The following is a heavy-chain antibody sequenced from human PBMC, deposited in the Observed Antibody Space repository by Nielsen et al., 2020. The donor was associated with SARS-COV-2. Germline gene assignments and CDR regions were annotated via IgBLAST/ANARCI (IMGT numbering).Heavy chain of an antibody. V-gene: IGHV1-45*01. D-gene: IGHD2/OR15-2a*01. CDR2: VTPFNGNT. CDR1: ENTFTDRY. CDR3: ATARDFYAALDV. J-gene: IGHJ6*02. Sequence: SVKVSCKASENTFTDRYVHWVRQAPGQGLEWMAWVTPFNGNTKYAQQLQDRVTVTKDRSLRTVYMELSSLKIEDTGTYYCATARDFYAALDVWGQGTAATVSS.